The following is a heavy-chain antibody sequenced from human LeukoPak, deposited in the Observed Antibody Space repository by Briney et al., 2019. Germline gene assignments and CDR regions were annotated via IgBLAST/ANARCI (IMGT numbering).Heavy chain of an antibody. Sequence: TGGSLRLSCAASGFTFSDYWMHWVRQAPGKGLVWISRINRDGSSTNYTDSVKGRFTISRDNAKNTLSLQMNSLRAEDTAVYYCARAYPTMVRGVIPDYYYGMDVWGQGTTVTVSS. CDR2: INRDGSST. V-gene: IGHV3-74*01. CDR3: ARAYPTMVRGVIPDYYYGMDV. CDR1: GFTFSDYW. D-gene: IGHD3-10*01. J-gene: IGHJ6*02.